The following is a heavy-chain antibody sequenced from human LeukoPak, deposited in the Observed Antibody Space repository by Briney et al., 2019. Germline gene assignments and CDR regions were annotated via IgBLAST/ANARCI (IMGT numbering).Heavy chain of an antibody. D-gene: IGHD2-2*01. V-gene: IGHV5-51*01. CDR1: GYSFTSYW. CDR3: ARLKPPYCSSTSCYAGPFDY. CDR2: IYPGDSDT. Sequence: GESLKTSCKGSGYSFTSYWIGWVRQMPGKGLEWMGIIYPGDSDTRYSPSFQGQVTISADKSISTAYLQWSSLKASDTAMYYCARLKPPYCSSTSCYAGPFDYWGQGTLVTVSS. J-gene: IGHJ4*02.